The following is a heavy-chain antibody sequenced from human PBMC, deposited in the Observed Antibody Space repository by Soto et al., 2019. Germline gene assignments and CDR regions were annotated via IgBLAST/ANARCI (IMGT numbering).Heavy chain of an antibody. J-gene: IGHJ4*02. Sequence: QITLKESGPTLVKPTQTLTLTCTFSGFSLSTSGVGVGWIRQPPGKALEWLALIYWDDDKRYSPSLKSRLTITKHTSKNQVVLTLTYIDPVDTATYFCAHRPSYCTGGSCYSAFDYWGQGTLVTVSS. CDR2: IYWDDDK. CDR1: GFSLSTSGVG. CDR3: AHRPSYCTGGSCYSAFDY. D-gene: IGHD2-15*01. V-gene: IGHV2-5*02.